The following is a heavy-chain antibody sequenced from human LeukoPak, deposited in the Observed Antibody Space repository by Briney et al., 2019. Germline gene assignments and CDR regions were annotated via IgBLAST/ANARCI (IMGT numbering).Heavy chain of an antibody. D-gene: IGHD3-22*01. CDR2: IYGGGNT. V-gene: IGHV3-53*01. CDR3: ARGRWSSSGYQDY. J-gene: IGHJ4*02. Sequence: SGGSLRLSCAASGFMFSSNWMSWVRQAPGKGLECVSVIYGGGNTYYADSVGGRFTISRDNSKNTLYLQMNSLRVEDTAMYYCARGRWSSSGYQDYWGRGTLVTVSS. CDR1: GFMFSSNW.